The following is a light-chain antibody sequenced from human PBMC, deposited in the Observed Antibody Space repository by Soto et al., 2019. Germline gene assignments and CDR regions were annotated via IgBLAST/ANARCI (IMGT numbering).Light chain of an antibody. Sequence: QSALTQPASVSGSPGQWITISCTGTSSDVGAYDYVSWYQQHPNKAPKLIIYEVSNRPSGVSNRFSSSKSVNTATLTISGLQAEDEADYYPSSYTSGSTRVFGTGTKVTVL. CDR2: EVS. J-gene: IGLJ1*01. CDR3: SSYTSGSTRV. CDR1: SSDVGAYDY. V-gene: IGLV2-14*03.